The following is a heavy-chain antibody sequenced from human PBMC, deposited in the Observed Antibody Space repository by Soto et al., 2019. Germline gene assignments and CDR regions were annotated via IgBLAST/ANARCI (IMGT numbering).Heavy chain of an antibody. V-gene: IGHV4-59*12. CDR1: GASISSYY. CDR2: IWYSGSS. Sequence: SETLSLTCAVSGASISSYYWNWIRQPPGKGLEWIGYIWYSGSSNYSPSLKSRVTISVDTSKNQFSLKLSSVTAADTAVYYCARLDIWGQGTMVTVSS. CDR3: ARLDI. J-gene: IGHJ3*02.